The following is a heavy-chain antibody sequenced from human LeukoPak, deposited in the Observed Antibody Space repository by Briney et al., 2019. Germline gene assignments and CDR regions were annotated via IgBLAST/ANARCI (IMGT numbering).Heavy chain of an antibody. CDR3: ARGAYGSGSYGDNWFDP. Sequence: GGSLRLSCAASGFTFSSYEMNWVRQAPGKGLEWVSVIYSGGGTYYADSVKGRFTISRDNSKNTLYLQMNSLRAEDTAVYYCARGAYGSGSYGDNWFDPWGQGTLVTVSS. J-gene: IGHJ5*02. CDR1: GFTFSSYE. CDR2: IYSGGGT. V-gene: IGHV3-66*01. D-gene: IGHD3-10*01.